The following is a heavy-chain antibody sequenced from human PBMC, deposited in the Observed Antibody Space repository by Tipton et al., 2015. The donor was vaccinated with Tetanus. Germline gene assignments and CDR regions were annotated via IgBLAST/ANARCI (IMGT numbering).Heavy chain of an antibody. V-gene: IGHV1-46*01. D-gene: IGHD6-19*01. CDR3: ARDVRDSGWLVLTRH. Sequence: QSGAEVKKPGASVNLSCKASGYTFTNYYMHWVRQAPGQGLEWIGIINPGVNSRSYSRKFQGRITLTADTTASTAYMELSGLRSEDTCVFYGARDVRDSGWLVLTRHWGQGALVSVSS. J-gene: IGHJ4*02. CDR1: GYTFTNYY. CDR2: INPGVNSR.